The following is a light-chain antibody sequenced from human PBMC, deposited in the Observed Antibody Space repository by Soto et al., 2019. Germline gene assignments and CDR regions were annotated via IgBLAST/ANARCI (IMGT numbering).Light chain of an antibody. CDR2: EVT. CDR1: SSDVGFYNY. J-gene: IGLJ3*02. Sequence: QSALTQPASVSASPGQSITISCTGTSSDVGFYNYVSWYQHLPGKAPKLMIYEVTNRPSGVSDRFSGSKSGNTASLTISGLQAEDEADYFCSTWDDSLNGWVFGGGTKLTVL. CDR3: STWDDSLNGWV. V-gene: IGLV2-14*01.